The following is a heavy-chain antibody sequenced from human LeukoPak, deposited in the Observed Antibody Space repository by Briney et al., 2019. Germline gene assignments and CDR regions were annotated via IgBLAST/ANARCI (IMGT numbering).Heavy chain of an antibody. CDR3: ARHLDSYNGFDP. CDR1: GGSISGNSYY. V-gene: IGHV4-39*01. J-gene: IGHJ5*02. Sequence: SETLSLTCTVSGGSISGNSYYWGWIRQPPGKDLEWIGSIYYSGGTYYNPSLKSRVTISVDASKNQFSLKLSSVTAADTAVYYCARHLDSYNGFDPWGQGTLVTVSS. D-gene: IGHD5-24*01. CDR2: IYYSGGT.